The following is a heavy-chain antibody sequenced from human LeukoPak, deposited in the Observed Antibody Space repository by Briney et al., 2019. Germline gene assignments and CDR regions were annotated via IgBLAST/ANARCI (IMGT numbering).Heavy chain of an antibody. V-gene: IGHV3-13*01. CDR3: ATDLRNSLGATYLDY. J-gene: IGHJ4*02. Sequence: GGSLRLSCVASGFTFSTYDMHWVRQATGEGLEWVSGIGTAGDTYYVDSVKGRFTISREDGKNSVYLHMNSLRAEDTAVYYCATDLRNSLGATYLDYWGQGTLVTVSS. D-gene: IGHD1-26*01. CDR2: IGTAGDT. CDR1: GFTFSTYD.